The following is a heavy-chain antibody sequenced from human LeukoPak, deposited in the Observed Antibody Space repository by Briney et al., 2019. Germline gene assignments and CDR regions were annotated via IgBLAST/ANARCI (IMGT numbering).Heavy chain of an antibody. CDR1: SGSFSGYY. CDR2: INHSGST. V-gene: IGHV4-34*01. CDR3: ARAVGGDGSGSL. J-gene: IGHJ4*02. D-gene: IGHD3-10*01. Sequence: TSETLSLTCAVYSGSFSGYYWSWIRQPPGKGLEWIGEINHSGSTNYNPSLKSRVTISQDTSKNQFSLRLSSVTAADTAVYYCARAVGGDGSGSLWGPGTLVTVSS.